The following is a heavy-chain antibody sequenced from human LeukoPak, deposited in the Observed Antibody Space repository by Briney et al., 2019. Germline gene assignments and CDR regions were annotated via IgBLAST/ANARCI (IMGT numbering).Heavy chain of an antibody. J-gene: IGHJ4*02. V-gene: IGHV7-4-1*02. D-gene: IGHD3-22*01. CDR1: GYTFSTYP. CDR2: INTNTGSP. CDR3: VRSIDTTGYFNY. Sequence: ASVKVSCKASGYTFSTYPMNWVRQAPGQGLEWMGWINTNTGSPTYAQGLKGRFVFSLDTSVSTAFLQINSLKAEDTALYYCVRSIDTTGYFNYWGQGTLVTVSS.